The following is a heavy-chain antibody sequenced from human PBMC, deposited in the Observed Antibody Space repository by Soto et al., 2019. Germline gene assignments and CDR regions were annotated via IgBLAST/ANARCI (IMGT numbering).Heavy chain of an antibody. V-gene: IGHV4-4*02. CDR3: ARVSKDGRAFFDY. J-gene: IGHJ4*02. CDR2: IYHSGST. D-gene: IGHD2-15*01. CDR1: GGSISSSNW. Sequence: PSETLCLTCAVSGGSISSSNWWSWVRQPPGKGLEWIGEIYHSGSTNYNPSLKSRVTISVDKSKNQFSLKLSSVTAADTAVYYCARVSKDGRAFFDYRGQGTLVTVSS.